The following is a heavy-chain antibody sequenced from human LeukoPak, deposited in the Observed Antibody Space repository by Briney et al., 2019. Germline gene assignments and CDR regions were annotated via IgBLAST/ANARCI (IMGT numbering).Heavy chain of an antibody. V-gene: IGHV1-69*01. CDR3: AIGGYSYGGEGFDY. CDR2: IIPIFGTA. D-gene: IGHD5-18*01. Sequence: SVKVSCKASGGTFSSYAISWVRQAPGQGLEWMGGIIPIFGTANYAQKFQGRVTITADESTSTAYMELSSLGSEDTAVYYCAIGGYSYGGEGFDYWGQGTLVTVSS. J-gene: IGHJ4*02. CDR1: GGTFSSYA.